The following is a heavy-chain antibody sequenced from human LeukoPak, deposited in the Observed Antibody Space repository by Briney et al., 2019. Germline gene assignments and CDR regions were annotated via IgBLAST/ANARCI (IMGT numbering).Heavy chain of an antibody. V-gene: IGHV3-33*01. CDR2: IRYDGSNK. Sequence: GGSLRLSCAGSGFTFSSYGMHWVRQAPGKGLEWVAVIRYDGSNKYYADSVKGRFTISRDNSKNTLYLQMNSLRAGDTAVYYCARDRCGGSCSGFDYWGQGTLVTVSP. J-gene: IGHJ4*02. D-gene: IGHD2-15*01. CDR1: GFTFSSYG. CDR3: ARDRCGGSCSGFDY.